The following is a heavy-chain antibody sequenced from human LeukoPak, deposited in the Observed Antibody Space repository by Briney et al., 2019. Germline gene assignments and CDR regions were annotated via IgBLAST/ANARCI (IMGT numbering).Heavy chain of an antibody. J-gene: IGHJ6*02. CDR2: IKNDGSSP. CDR3: ARGASGMDV. V-gene: IGHV3-74*03. Sequence: GGSLRLSCAAFGFTFSSYNMNWVRQAPGKGLEWVSRIKNDGSSPTYADSVKGRFTISRDNAKNTLDLQMNSLRAEDTAVYYCARGASGMDVWGQGSTVTVSS. CDR1: GFTFSSYN.